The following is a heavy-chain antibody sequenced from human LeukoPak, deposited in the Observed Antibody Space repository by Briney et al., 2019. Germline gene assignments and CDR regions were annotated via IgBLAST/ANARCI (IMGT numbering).Heavy chain of an antibody. CDR1: GGSISSSSYY. V-gene: IGHV4-31*03. D-gene: IGHD2-2*01. CDR3: ARMEEGLGICGSSGCYWLDP. J-gene: IGHJ5*02. CDR2: IYYSGST. Sequence: SETLSLTCTVSGGSISSSSYYWGWIRQPPGKGLEWIGYIYYSGSTYYNPSLKSRVTISVDTSKNQFSLKLSSVTAADTAVYYCARMEEGLGICGSSGCYWLDPWGQGILVTVSS.